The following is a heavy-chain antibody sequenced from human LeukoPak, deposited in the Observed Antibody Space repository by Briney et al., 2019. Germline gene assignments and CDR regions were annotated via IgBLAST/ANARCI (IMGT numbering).Heavy chain of an antibody. CDR1: GFTVSSNY. CDR3: ARDDYGDYSFDY. CDR2: IYSGGST. V-gene: IGHV3-66*01. J-gene: IGHJ4*02. D-gene: IGHD4-17*01. Sequence: GGSLRLSCAASGFTVSSNYMSWVRQAPGKGLEWVSVIYSGGSTYYADSVKGRFTISRDNSKNTLYLQMNSLRAEDTAVYYCARDDYGDYSFDYWGQGTLVTVSS.